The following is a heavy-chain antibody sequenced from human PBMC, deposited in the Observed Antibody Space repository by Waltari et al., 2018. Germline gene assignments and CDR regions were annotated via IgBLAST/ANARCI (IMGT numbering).Heavy chain of an antibody. CDR1: GGSISSISNYY. J-gene: IGHJ4*02. V-gene: IGHV4-39*01. CDR3: ARRAWGSGRSY. Sequence: QLQLHESGPVLVKPSETLSLTCTVSGGSISSISNYYWGWIRQPPGKGLEWIGSIYYNGSTYYNPSLKSRVTISVDTSKNQFSLKLSSVTAADTVVYYCARRAWGSGRSYWGQGTLVAVSS. D-gene: IGHD6-19*01. CDR2: IYYNGST.